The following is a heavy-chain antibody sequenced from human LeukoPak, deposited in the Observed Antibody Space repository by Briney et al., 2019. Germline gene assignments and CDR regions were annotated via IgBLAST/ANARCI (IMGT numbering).Heavy chain of an antibody. CDR1: DDSITMYY. V-gene: IGHV4-59*01. CDR2: IYYSGST. D-gene: IGHD3-22*01. J-gene: IGHJ6*03. Sequence: PSETLSLTCSVSDDSITMYYWTWIRQPPGKGLEWIGYIYYSGSTNYNPSLKSRVTISVDTSKNQFSLKLNSVTAADTAVYYCARSSEGRYYYDSSGYSYYYYYMDVWGKGTTVTISS. CDR3: ARSSEGRYYYDSSGYSYYYYYMDV.